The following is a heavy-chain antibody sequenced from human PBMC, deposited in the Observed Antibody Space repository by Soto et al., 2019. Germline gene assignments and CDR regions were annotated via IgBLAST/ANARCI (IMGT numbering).Heavy chain of an antibody. V-gene: IGHV4-30-4*01. CDR1: GVSINRGDCY. J-gene: IGHJ4*02. Sequence: QVRLQESGPKLVRPSQTLSLTCSVSGVSINRGDCYWSWIRQSPGRGLEWIGSIYYNGDTNYNPPLGSRVTRSVDTSKNQFFLDLQPIAAADTAVYFCAIEGGDFVQVPYYWGQGTLITVSS. D-gene: IGHD3-3*01. CDR2: IYYNGDT. CDR3: AIEGGDFVQVPYY.